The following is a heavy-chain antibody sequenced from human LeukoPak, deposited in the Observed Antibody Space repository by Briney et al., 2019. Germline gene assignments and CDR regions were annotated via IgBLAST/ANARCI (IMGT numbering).Heavy chain of an antibody. CDR3: GRGSSGWYPNWFDP. CDR2: IKSKIDGGTT. J-gene: IGHJ5*02. V-gene: IGHV3-15*01. D-gene: IGHD6-19*01. Sequence: GGSLRLSCAASGFTFSDAWMSWVRQAPGKGLEWVGRIKSKIDGGTTDYAASVKGRFTISRDDSKNTLYLQMNSLKTEDTAVYYCGRGSSGWYPNWFDPWGQGTLVTVSS. CDR1: GFTFSDAW.